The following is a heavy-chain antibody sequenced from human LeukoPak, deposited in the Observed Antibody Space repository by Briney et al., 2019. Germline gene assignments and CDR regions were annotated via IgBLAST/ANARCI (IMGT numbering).Heavy chain of an antibody. CDR3: AKDFGVYYDRYNFDY. J-gene: IGHJ4*02. Sequence: GGSLRLSCAASGFTFSSYGMHWVRQAPGKGLEWVAVISYDGSNKYYADSVKGRFTISRDNSKNTLYLQMNSLRAEDTAVYYCAKDFGVYYDRYNFDYWGQGTLVTVSS. CDR2: ISYDGSNK. CDR1: GFTFSSYG. D-gene: IGHD3-22*01. V-gene: IGHV3-30*18.